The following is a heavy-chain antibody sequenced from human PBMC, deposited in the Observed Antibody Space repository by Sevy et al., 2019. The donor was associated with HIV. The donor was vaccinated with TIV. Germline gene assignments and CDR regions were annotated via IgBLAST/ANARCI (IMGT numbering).Heavy chain of an antibody. Sequence: GGSLRLSCAASGFTFSSYEMNWVRQAPGKGLEWVSYISSSGSTIYYADSVKGRFTIARENAKNSLFLQMKSLRADDTAVYYCARDDRGYSGYDRGNFDYWGQGTLVTVSS. CDR3: ARDDRGYSGYDRGNFDY. CDR1: GFTFSSYE. J-gene: IGHJ4*02. D-gene: IGHD5-12*01. CDR2: ISSSGSTI. V-gene: IGHV3-48*03.